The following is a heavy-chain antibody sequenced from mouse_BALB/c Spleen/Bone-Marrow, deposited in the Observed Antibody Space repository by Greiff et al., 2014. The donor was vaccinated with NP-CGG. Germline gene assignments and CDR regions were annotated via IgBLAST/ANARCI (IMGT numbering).Heavy chain of an antibody. D-gene: IGHD2-1*01. J-gene: IGHJ1*01. CDR2: IRNKANGYTT. CDR3: ARDKNYGSYWYFDV. V-gene: IGHV7-3*02. Sequence: DVKLVESGGGLVQPGGSLRLSCATSGFTFTDYYMSWVRQPPGKALEWLGFIRNKANGYTTEYSASVKGRFTISRDNSQSILYLRMNTLRAEDSAAYYCARDKNYGSYWYFDVWGAGTTVTVSS. CDR1: GFTFTDYY.